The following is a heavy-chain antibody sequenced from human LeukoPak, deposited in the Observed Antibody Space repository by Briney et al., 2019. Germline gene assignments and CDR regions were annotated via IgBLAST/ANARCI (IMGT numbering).Heavy chain of an antibody. CDR3: ARGMDAEAFQN. V-gene: IGHV1-2*02. CDR1: GYRSTAYP. D-gene: IGHD2-2*03. Sequence: ASVKVSCKTSGYRSTAYPLHWVRQAPGQGLEWLGWMNPHSGETSNAQKFQGRVTMTRDTSISVAYMELSSLRSDDTAVYYCARGMDAEAFQNWGQGTLVTVSS. J-gene: IGHJ1*01. CDR2: MNPHSGET.